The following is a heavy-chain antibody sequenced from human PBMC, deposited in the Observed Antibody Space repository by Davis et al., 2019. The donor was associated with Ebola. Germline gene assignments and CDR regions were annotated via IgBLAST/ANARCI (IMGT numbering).Heavy chain of an antibody. V-gene: IGHV1-46*01. D-gene: IGHD4-17*01. Sequence: ASVKVSCKASGYTFTRHYIHWVRQAPGQGLEWLGIINAAAGLPTNAQKFQGRLTMTTDTSTSTAYMELSSLRSEETAVYYCARSNYGEYEDRRYLDLWGRGTPVTVSS. CDR2: INAAAGLP. CDR1: GYTFTRHY. CDR3: ARSNYGEYEDRRYLDL. J-gene: IGHJ2*01.